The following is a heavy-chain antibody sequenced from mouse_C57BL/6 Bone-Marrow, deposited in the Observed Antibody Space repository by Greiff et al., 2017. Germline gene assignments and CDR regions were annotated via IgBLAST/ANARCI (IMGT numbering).Heavy chain of an antibody. J-gene: IGHJ3*01. CDR1: EYEFPSHD. CDR2: FNSDGGST. D-gene: IGHD2-1*01. V-gene: IGHV5-2*01. Sequence: EVQLQESGGGLVQPGASLKLSCESNEYEFPSHDMSWVRQTPEKRLELVAAFNSDGGSTYYPDTMRRRFIISRDNTKKTLYLQMSSLRAEDTALYYCARRLYSGFAYWGQGTLVTVSA. CDR3: ARRLYSGFAY.